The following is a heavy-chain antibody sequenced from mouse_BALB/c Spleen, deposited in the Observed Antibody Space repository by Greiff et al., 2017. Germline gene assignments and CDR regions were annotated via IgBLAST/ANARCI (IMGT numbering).Heavy chain of an antibody. J-gene: IGHJ2*01. CDR3: ARRDGNPDY. V-gene: IGHV5-6-5*01. CDR2: ISSGGST. Sequence: EVQRVESGGGLVKPGGSLKLSCAASGFTFSSYAMSWVRQTPEKRLEWVASISSGGSTYYPDSVKGRFTISRDNARNILYLQMSSLRSEDTAMYYCARRDGNPDYWGQGTTVTVSA. CDR1: GFTFSSYA. D-gene: IGHD2-1*01.